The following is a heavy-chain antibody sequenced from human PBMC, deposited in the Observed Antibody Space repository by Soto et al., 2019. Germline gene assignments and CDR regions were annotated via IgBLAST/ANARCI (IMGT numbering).Heavy chain of an antibody. Sequence: SETLSLTCTVSGVSFSSYYWSWIRQPPGKGLEWIGEINHSGSTNYNPSLKSRVTISVDTSKNQFSLKLSSVTAADTAVYYCASEASSGWYYYYYGMDVWGQGTTVTVSS. CDR1: GVSFSSYY. J-gene: IGHJ6*02. V-gene: IGHV4-34*01. CDR2: INHSGST. D-gene: IGHD6-19*01. CDR3: ASEASSGWYYYYYGMDV.